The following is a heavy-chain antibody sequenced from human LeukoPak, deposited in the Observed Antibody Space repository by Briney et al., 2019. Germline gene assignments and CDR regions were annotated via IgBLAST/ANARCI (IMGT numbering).Heavy chain of an antibody. CDR1: GGTFSSYA. CDR3: ASEVTGNYGDYVSYYYYYMDV. D-gene: IGHD4-17*01. J-gene: IGHJ6*03. V-gene: IGHV1-69*05. CDR2: IIPIFGTA. Sequence: SVKVSCKASGGTFSSYAISWVRQAPGQGLEWMGRIIPIFGTANYAQKFQGRVTITTDESTSTAYMELSGLRSEDTAVYYCASEVTGNYGDYVSYYYYYMDVWGKGTTVTVSS.